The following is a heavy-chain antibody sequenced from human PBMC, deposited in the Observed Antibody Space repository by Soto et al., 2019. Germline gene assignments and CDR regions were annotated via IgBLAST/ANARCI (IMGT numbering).Heavy chain of an antibody. CDR3: ARGPPKYPYYNWFDP. J-gene: IGHJ5*02. CDR2: IIPIFGTA. V-gene: IGHV1-69*13. Sequence: SVKVSCKASGGTFSSYAISWVRQAPGQGLEWMGGIIPIFGTANYAQKFQGRVTITADESTSTAYVELSSLRSEDTAVYYCARGPPKYPYYNWFDPWGQGXLVTVYS. D-gene: IGHD2-2*01. CDR1: GGTFSSYA.